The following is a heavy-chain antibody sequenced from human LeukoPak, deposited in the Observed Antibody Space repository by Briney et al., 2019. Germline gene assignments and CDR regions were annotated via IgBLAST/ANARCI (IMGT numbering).Heavy chain of an antibody. CDR1: GFTVSSNY. CDR3: ARTAAGTFFDY. D-gene: IGHD6-13*01. J-gene: IGHJ4*02. V-gene: IGHV3-53*01. CDR2: IHSGGYT. Sequence: GGSLRLSCAVSGFTVSSNYMSWVRQAPGKGLEWVSVIHSGGYTFYADSVKGRFTISRDNSKNTLYLQMNSLRAEDTAVYYCARTAAGTFFDYWGQGTLVTVSS.